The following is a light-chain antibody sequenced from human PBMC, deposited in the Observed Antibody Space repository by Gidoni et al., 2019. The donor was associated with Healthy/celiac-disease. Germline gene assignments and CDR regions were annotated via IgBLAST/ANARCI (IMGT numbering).Light chain of an antibody. CDR1: QSVSSY. CDR2: DAS. CDR3: QQRCNWPPIT. J-gene: IGKJ5*01. Sequence: EIVLTKSPATLSLSPGERATLSCRASQSVSSYLAWYQQKPRQAPRLLISDASTRAPAIPARFIGSGSATAFTLTISSLEPADFAVYYCQQRCNWPPITFGQGTRLEIK. V-gene: IGKV3-11*01.